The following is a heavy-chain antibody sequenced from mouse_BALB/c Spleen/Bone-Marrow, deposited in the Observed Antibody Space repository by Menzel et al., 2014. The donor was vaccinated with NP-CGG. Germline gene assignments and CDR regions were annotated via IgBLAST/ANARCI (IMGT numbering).Heavy chain of an antibody. V-gene: IGHV1S137*01. D-gene: IGHD4-1*01. CDR1: GYTFTDYA. CDR3: ARRERTGMNY. J-gene: IGHJ2*01. Sequence: QVQLQQSGAELVRPGVSVKISCKGSGYTFTDYAMHWVKQSHAKSLEWIGVISTYYGDASYNQKFKGKATMTVDKSSSTAYMQLSSPTSEDSAVYYCARRERTGMNYWGQGTTLTVSS. CDR2: ISTYYGDA.